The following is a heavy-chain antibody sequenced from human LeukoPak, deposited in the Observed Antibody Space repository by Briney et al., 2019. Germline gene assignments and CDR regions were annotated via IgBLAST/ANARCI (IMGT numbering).Heavy chain of an antibody. CDR2: ISWNSASI. V-gene: IGHV3-9*01. CDR1: GFTFHDYA. J-gene: IGHJ4*02. D-gene: IGHD5-12*01. Sequence: PGGSLRLSCAASGFTFHDYAIHWVRQVPGKGLEWVSGISWNSASIGYADSVKGRFTISRDNAKNSVYLQMNSLRAEDTAFYYCAKDKAPLYSGYDWDLDFWGQGTLVTVSS. CDR3: AKDKAPLYSGYDWDLDF.